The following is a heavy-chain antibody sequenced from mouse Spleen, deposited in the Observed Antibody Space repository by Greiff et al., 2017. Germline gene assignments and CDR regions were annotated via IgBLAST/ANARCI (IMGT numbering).Heavy chain of an antibody. D-gene: IGHD2-4*01. CDR2: ISSGGSYT. Sequence: EVQLVESGGGLVKPGGSLKLSCAASGFTFSSYAMSWVRQSPEKRLEWVAEISSGGSYTYYPDTVTGRFTISRDNAKNTLYLEMSSLRSEDTAMYYCARYYDYDEGYFDVWGAGTTVTVSS. CDR3: ARYYDYDEGYFDV. J-gene: IGHJ1*01. CDR1: GFTFSSYA. V-gene: IGHV5-9-4*01.